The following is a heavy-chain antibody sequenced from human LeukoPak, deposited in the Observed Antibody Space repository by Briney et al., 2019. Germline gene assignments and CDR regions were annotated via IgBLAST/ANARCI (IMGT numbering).Heavy chain of an antibody. CDR2: ISYDGRNK. J-gene: IGHJ4*02. D-gene: IGHD2-2*01. V-gene: IGHV3-30*18. Sequence: GGSLRLSCAASGFTFNNYGMHWVRQAPGKGLEWVAVISYDGRNKHYPDSVKGRFTISRDISTDTLWLQMDSLRTEDTAVYYCAKGPLRGAAAAIDYWGQGTLVTVSS. CDR3: AKGPLRGAAAAIDY. CDR1: GFTFNNYG.